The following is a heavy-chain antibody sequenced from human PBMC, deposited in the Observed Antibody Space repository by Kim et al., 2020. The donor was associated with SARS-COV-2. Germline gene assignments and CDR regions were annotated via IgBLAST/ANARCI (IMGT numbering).Heavy chain of an antibody. Sequence: ASVKVSCKVSGYTLTELSMHWVRQAPGKGLEWMGGFDPEDGETIYAQKFQGRVTMTEDTSTDTAYMELSSLRSEDTAVYYCATTCGSCPVWDYFDYWGQGTLVTVSS. D-gene: IGHD2-15*01. V-gene: IGHV1-24*01. J-gene: IGHJ4*02. CDR2: FDPEDGET. CDR3: ATTCGSCPVWDYFDY. CDR1: GYTLTELS.